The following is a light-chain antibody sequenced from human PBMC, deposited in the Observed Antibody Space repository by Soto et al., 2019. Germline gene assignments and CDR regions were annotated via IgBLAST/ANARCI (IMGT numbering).Light chain of an antibody. CDR2: EVS. CDR3: SSYRSPTSVEV. Sequence: QSALTQPASVSGSPGQSITISCTGTSSDVGGYNYVSWYQQHPGKAPKLVIYEVSNRPSGVSNRFSGSKSGNTASLTISGLQAEDEADYYCSSYRSPTSVEVFGGGTKLTVL. J-gene: IGLJ2*01. CDR1: SSDVGGYNY. V-gene: IGLV2-14*01.